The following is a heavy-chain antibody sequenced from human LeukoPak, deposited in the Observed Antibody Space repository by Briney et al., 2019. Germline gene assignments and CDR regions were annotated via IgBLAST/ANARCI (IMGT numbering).Heavy chain of an antibody. Sequence: GGSLRLSCAASGFTFSSYAMHWVRQAPGKGLEWVAVISYDGSNKYYADSVKGRFTISRDNSKNTLHLQMNSLRAEDTAVYYCARDGATMVRGVMDHYYYGMDVWGQGTTVTVSS. V-gene: IGHV3-30-3*01. CDR3: ARDGATMVRGVMDHYYYGMDV. CDR2: ISYDGSNK. D-gene: IGHD3-10*01. J-gene: IGHJ6*02. CDR1: GFTFSSYA.